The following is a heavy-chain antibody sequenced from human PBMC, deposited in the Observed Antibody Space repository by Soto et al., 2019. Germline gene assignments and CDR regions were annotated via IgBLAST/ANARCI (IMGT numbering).Heavy chain of an antibody. Sequence: VGSLILSFAASGFTFSSSAMSWVRQAPGKGLEWVSTTSTSGVYYTDSVKGRFTISRDNSKNTLYLQMNSLRVEDTAIYYCAKLTSSWGQGALDTVSS. V-gene: IGHV3-23*01. CDR1: GFTFSSSA. CDR3: AKLTSS. J-gene: IGHJ5*02. CDR2: TSTSGV.